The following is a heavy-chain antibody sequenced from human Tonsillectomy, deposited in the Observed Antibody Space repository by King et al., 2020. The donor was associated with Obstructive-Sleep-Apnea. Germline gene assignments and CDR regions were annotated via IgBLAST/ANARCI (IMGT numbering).Heavy chain of an antibody. Sequence: VQLVESGGGLVTPGESLRLSCAASGFTFSSYTMNWVRQAPGKGLEWVSSISSSSSYIYCADSVKGRFTISRDNAKNSLYLQMNSLRAEDTAVYYCARGSFGEFSYIAFWGQGTLVTVSS. CDR1: GFTFSSYT. V-gene: IGHV3-21*01. CDR2: ISSSSSYI. J-gene: IGHJ4*02. D-gene: IGHD3-10*01. CDR3: ARGSFGEFSYIAF.